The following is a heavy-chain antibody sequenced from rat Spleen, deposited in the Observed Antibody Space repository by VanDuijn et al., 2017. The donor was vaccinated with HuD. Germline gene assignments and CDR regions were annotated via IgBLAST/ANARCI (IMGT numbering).Heavy chain of an antibody. J-gene: IGHJ4*01. CDR1: GFSLTSYH. CDR2: IWAGGGT. CDR3: ARQNYYDGSPYVMDA. Sequence: QVQLKESGPGLVQPSQTLSLTCTSSGFSLTSYHISWVRQPPGKRLVLMGTIWAGGGTTYNSAEQSRLSISRDTSKSQVFLKMNSLQPEDTGTYYCARQNYYDGSPYVMDAWGQVVSVTVSS. D-gene: IGHD1-12*02. V-gene: IGHV2-72*01.